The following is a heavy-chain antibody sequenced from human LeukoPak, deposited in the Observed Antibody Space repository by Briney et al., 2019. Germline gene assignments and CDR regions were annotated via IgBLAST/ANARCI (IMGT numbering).Heavy chain of an antibody. V-gene: IGHV3-64*01. D-gene: IGHD6-13*01. J-gene: IGHJ4*02. CDR1: GFTFSTYA. CDR2: ISGNGIT. Sequence: GGSLRLSCAASGFTFSTYAMHWVRQAPGKGLEFVSAISGNGITYYANSVKGRFTISRDNSKNTLYLQMGSLRAEDMAVYYCARVGGFSSSPPDYWGQGTLVTVSS. CDR3: ARVGGFSSSPPDY.